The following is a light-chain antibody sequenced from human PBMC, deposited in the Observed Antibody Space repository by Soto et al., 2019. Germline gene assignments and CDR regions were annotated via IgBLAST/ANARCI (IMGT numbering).Light chain of an antibody. CDR1: QSVRSH. CDR2: GES. J-gene: IGKJ4*01. Sequence: IVMTQSPATLSLSPGDRATLSCRASQSVRSHLAWFQQKPGQPPRLLIFGESTRATGVPARFSGSGSGTEFTLIISSLQSEDFAVYFCQQYNNWPLTFGGGTKVDIK. CDR3: QQYNNWPLT. V-gene: IGKV3-15*01.